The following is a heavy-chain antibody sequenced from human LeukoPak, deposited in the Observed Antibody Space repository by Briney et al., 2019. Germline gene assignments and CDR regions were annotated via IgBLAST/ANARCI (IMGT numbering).Heavy chain of an antibody. J-gene: IGHJ6*03. CDR3: ANVAKGRYFFYYMDA. V-gene: IGHV1-18*04. CDR2: ISPYSAYT. Sequence: GASVKVSCKSSGDSTTTYGVAWVRQAPGQGLAWIGWISPYSAYTKYADALQGRVTMTTDTSTTTSYMELRSLRSDDTAVYFCANVAKGRYFFYYMDAWGKGTTVTVS. CDR1: GDSTTTYG.